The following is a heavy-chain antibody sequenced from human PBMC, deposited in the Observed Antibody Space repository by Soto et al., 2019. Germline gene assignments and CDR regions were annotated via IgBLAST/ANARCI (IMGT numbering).Heavy chain of an antibody. V-gene: IGHV4-30-4*01. D-gene: IGHD3-22*01. Sequence: SETLSLTCSVSGDSVSNGDYSWSWIRQPPGKGLEWIGYIYYIGGPYYNPSLQSRVTISMDTSKNQVSLNLTSVTAADTAVYFSAGDPYQDEGGSYYRYALLVWGTGLTVTVSS. CDR1: GDSVSNGDYS. J-gene: IGHJ6*04. CDR2: IYYIGGP. CDR3: AGDPYQDEGGSYYRYALLV.